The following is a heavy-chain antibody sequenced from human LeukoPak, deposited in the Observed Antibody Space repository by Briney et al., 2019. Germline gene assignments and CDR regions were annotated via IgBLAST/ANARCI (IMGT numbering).Heavy chain of an antibody. CDR3: AKHLWRDLVWFGEGYYFGY. V-gene: IGHV3-48*04. J-gene: IGHJ4*02. CDR2: ISSSSSTI. D-gene: IGHD3-10*01. CDR1: GFTFSSYS. Sequence: GGSLRLSCAASGFTFSSYSMNWVRQAPGKGLEWVSYISSSSSTIYYADSVKGRFTISRDNAKNSLYLQMNSLRAEDTAVYYCAKHLWRDLVWFGEGYYFGYWGQGTLVTVSS.